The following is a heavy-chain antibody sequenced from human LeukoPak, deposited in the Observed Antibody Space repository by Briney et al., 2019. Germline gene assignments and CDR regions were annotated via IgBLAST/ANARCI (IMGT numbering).Heavy chain of an antibody. CDR3: AKSRGQYGDYLFYYYGMDV. J-gene: IGHJ6*02. CDR2: ISSSSTYI. V-gene: IGHV3-21*04. D-gene: IGHD4-17*01. Sequence: PGGSLRLSCAASGFTFSTYSMNWVRQAPGEGLEWVSFISSSSTYIYYADSAKGRFTISRDNSKNTLYLQMNSLRAEDTAVYYCAKSRGQYGDYLFYYYGMDVWGQGTTVTVSS. CDR1: GFTFSTYS.